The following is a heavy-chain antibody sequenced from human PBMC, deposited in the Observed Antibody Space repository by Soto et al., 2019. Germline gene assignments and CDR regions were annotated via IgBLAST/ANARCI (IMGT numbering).Heavy chain of an antibody. J-gene: IGHJ6*02. CDR1: GFTFSTYG. CDR2: ISYDGSNK. CDR3: AKAMVRYYGMDV. D-gene: IGHD3-10*01. Sequence: QVQLVESGGGVVQPGRSLRLSCAASGFTFSTYGMHWVRQAPGKGLEWVAVISYDGSNKYYADSVKGRFTISRDNSKNTLYLQMNSLRAEDTAVYYCAKAMVRYYGMDVWGQGTTVNVSS. V-gene: IGHV3-30*18.